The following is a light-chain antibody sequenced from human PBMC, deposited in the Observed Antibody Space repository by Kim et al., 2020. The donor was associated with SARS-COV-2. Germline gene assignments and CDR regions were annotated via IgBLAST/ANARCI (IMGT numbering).Light chain of an antibody. CDR1: QMISNTY. CDR3: QQFDTSPYT. Sequence: LSPGEGATLSCRASQMISNTYLAWYQQKSGRAPRLIIYGANNRATGIPDRFSGRGTGTDFTLTISRLEPEDFAMYYCQQFDTSPYTFGQGTKLEIK. V-gene: IGKV3-20*01. CDR2: GAN. J-gene: IGKJ2*01.